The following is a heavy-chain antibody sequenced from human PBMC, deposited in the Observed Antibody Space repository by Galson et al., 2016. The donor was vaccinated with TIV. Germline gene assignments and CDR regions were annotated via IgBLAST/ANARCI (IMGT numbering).Heavy chain of an antibody. D-gene: IGHD7-27*01. CDR1: GFSFSTTA. J-gene: IGHJ4*02. CDR3: ARLNRVNWDMDY. V-gene: IGHV3-23*01. Sequence: SLRLSCAASGFSFSTTAMYWVRQAPGKGLEWVASISGRNDGTYFGDSVKGRFAISRDNSKNTVYLQMNNLRAEDTAVYYCARLNRVNWDMDYWGQGKLVTVSS. CDR2: ISGRNDGT.